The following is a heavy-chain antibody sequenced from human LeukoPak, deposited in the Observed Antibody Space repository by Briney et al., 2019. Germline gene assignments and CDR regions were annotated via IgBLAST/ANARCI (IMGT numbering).Heavy chain of an antibody. CDR1: GYTFTSYA. V-gene: IGHV1-8*03. Sequence: GASVKVSCKASGYTFTSYAMHWVRQAPGQRLEWMGWMNPNSGNTGYAQKFQGRVTITRNTSISTAYMELSSLRSEDTAVYYCARGSRGQQLTYYYYYMDVWGKGTTVTVSS. CDR3: ARGSRGQQLTYYYYYMDV. CDR2: MNPNSGNT. D-gene: IGHD6-13*01. J-gene: IGHJ6*03.